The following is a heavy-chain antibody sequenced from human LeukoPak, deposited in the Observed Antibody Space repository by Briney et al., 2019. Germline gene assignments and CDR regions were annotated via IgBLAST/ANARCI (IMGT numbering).Heavy chain of an antibody. CDR1: GFTFSTYI. V-gene: IGHV3-64*01. Sequence: QPGGSLRLSCAASGFTFSTYIMHWVRQAPGKGLEYVSAISSNGGSTYYANSVKGRFTISRDNSKNTLYLQMGSLRAEDMAVYYCAGAYGSGVKTAHWFDPWGQGTLVTVSS. CDR3: AGAYGSGVKTAHWFDP. D-gene: IGHD3-10*01. CDR2: ISSNGGST. J-gene: IGHJ5*02.